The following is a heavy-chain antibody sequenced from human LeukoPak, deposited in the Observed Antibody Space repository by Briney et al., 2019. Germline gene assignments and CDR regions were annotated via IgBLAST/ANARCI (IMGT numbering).Heavy chain of an antibody. D-gene: IGHD4-17*01. J-gene: IGHJ5*02. CDR2: FDPEDGET. CDR3: ATGRDYGDYLNWFDP. Sequence: ASVKVSCKASGYSFTDYYMHWLRQAPGKGLEWMGGFDPEDGETIYAQKFQGRVTMTEDTSTDTAYMELSSLRSEDTAVYYCATGRDYGDYLNWFDPWGQGTLVTVSS. CDR1: GYSFTDYY. V-gene: IGHV1-24*01.